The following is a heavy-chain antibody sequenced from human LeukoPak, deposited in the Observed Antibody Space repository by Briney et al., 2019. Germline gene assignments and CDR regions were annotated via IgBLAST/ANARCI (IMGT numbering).Heavy chain of an antibody. Sequence: GGSLRLSCAASGFTFITYGMHWVRQAPGKGLEWVAVIWYDGSKEYYADSVKGRFTISRDNSKNTLYLQMNSLRAEDTAVYYCAKGGHFNFDYWGQGTLVTVSS. CDR3: AKGGHFNFDY. D-gene: IGHD5-12*01. CDR1: GFTFITYG. CDR2: IWYDGSKE. J-gene: IGHJ4*02. V-gene: IGHV3-33*06.